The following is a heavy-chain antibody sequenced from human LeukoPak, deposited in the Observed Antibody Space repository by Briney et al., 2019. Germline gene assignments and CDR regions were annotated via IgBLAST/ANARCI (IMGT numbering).Heavy chain of an antibody. D-gene: IGHD3-10*01. V-gene: IGHV3-9*01. CDR3: AKDSDYFGSGSYYNFWDV. J-gene: IGHJ6*02. Sequence: PGRSLRLSCEASGFSFDDFDMHWVRHAPGKGLEWVSRIGWNGRSIHYADSVKGRFTISRDNAKNSLYLQMNSLRAEDTALYYCAKDSDYFGSGSYYNFWDVWGQGTTVIVSS. CDR1: GFSFDDFD. CDR2: IGWNGRSI.